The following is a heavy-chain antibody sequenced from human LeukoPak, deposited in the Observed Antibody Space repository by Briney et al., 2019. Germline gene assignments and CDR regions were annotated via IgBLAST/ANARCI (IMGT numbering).Heavy chain of an antibody. D-gene: IGHD5-18*01. J-gene: IGHJ4*02. CDR2: IIPILGIA. CDR3: ARESYGSATPFDY. V-gene: IGHV1-69*04. Sequence: GASVTVSCKASGGTFSSYASSWVRQAPGQGLEWMGRIIPILGIANYAQKFQGRVTITADKSTSTAYMELSSLRSEDTAVYYCARESYGSATPFDYWGQGTLVTVSS. CDR1: GGTFSSYA.